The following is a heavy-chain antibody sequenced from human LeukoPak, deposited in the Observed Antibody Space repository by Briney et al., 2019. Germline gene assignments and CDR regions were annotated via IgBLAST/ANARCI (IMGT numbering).Heavy chain of an antibody. V-gene: IGHV4-4*09. D-gene: IGHD2-2*01. CDR2: IYISGTT. J-gene: IGHJ4*02. Sequence: PSETLSLTCTVSGGPMSSDYWIWIRQPPGKGLEWIGYIYISGTTNYNPSLKSRVTISLDTSKNQFSLKLSSVTAADTAAYYCARLVEHQPYHFDYWGQGTLVTVSS. CDR3: ARLVEHQPYHFDY. CDR1: GGPMSSDY.